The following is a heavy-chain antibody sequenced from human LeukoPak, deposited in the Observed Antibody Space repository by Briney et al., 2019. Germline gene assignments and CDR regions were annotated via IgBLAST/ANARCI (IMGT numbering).Heavy chain of an antibody. Sequence: SVKVSCKASGGTFSSYAISWVRQAPGQGLEWMGRIIPILGIANYAQKFQGRVTITADKSTSTAYMELSSLRSEDTAVYYCARERGYYYDSSGYSHWGQGTLVTVSS. CDR3: ARERGYYYDSSGYSH. CDR2: IIPILGIA. CDR1: GGTFSSYA. V-gene: IGHV1-69*04. J-gene: IGHJ4*02. D-gene: IGHD3-22*01.